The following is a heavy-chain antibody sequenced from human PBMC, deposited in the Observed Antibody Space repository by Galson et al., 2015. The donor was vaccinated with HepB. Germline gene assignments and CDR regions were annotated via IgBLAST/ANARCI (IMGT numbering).Heavy chain of an antibody. Sequence: SLRLSCAAYGFVFTNAWMTWVRQAPGKGLEWVGRIKSKTEGGTRDYAAPVKGRFTISRDDSKKTVTLQMDSLKTEDTAVYYCTTGSGDYAEFHYYGVDAWGQGTTVTVSS. V-gene: IGHV3-15*01. CDR1: GFVFTNAW. D-gene: IGHD4-17*01. CDR2: IKSKTEGGTR. CDR3: TTGSGDYAEFHYYGVDA. J-gene: IGHJ6*02.